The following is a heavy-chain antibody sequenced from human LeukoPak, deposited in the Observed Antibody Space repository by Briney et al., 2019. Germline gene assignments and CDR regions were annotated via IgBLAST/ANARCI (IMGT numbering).Heavy chain of an antibody. D-gene: IGHD6-19*01. V-gene: IGHV3-13*01. CDR3: ARQKKAVAGPIAD. CDR1: GFTFSSYD. J-gene: IGHJ4*02. Sequence: GGSLRLSCAASGFTFSSYDMHWVRQATGKGLEWVSAIGTAGDTYYADSVKGRFTISRDNSKNTLYLQMNSLRAEDTAVYYCARQKKAVAGPIADWGQGTQVTVSS. CDR2: IGTAGDT.